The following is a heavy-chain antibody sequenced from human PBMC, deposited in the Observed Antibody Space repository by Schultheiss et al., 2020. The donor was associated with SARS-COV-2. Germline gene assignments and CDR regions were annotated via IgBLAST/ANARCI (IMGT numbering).Heavy chain of an antibody. V-gene: IGHV4-34*01. CDR1: GGSFSGYY. J-gene: IGHJ4*02. D-gene: IGHD5-24*01. CDR3: AREVVKRWLHFVPYCDY. Sequence: GSLRLSCAVYGGSFSGYYWSWIRQPPGKGLEWIGEINHSGSTNYNPSLKSRVTISVDTSKNQFSLKLSSVTAADTAVYYCAREVVKRWLHFVPYCDYWGQGHLVTVSS. CDR2: INHSGST.